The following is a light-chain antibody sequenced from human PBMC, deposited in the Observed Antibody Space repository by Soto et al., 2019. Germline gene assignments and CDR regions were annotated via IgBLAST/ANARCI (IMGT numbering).Light chain of an antibody. J-gene: IGKJ5*01. CDR1: QSLSATY. CDR3: QQRSNWPPKIT. V-gene: IGKV3-11*01. Sequence: EIVMAQSPATLSVSPGERPTVSCSASQSLSATYLAWYQQKPGQAPRLLIYDASNRATGIPARFSGSGSGTDFTLTISSLEPEDFAVYYCQQRSNWPPKITFGQGTRLEIK. CDR2: DAS.